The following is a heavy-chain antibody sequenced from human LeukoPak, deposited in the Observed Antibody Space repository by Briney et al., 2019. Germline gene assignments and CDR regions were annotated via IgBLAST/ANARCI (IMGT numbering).Heavy chain of an antibody. CDR2: IKQDGSEK. CDR1: GFTFSSYW. J-gene: IGHJ4*02. Sequence: PGGSLRLSCAASGFTFSSYWMSLVRQAPGKGLEWVANIKQDGSEKYYVDSVKGRFTISRDNAKNSLYLQMNSLRAEDTAVYYCARGSITMVRSKFDYWGQGTLVTVSS. D-gene: IGHD3-10*01. CDR3: ARGSITMVRSKFDY. V-gene: IGHV3-7*01.